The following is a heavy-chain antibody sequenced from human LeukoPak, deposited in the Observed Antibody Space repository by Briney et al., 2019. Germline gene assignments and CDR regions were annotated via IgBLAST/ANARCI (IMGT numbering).Heavy chain of an antibody. CDR3: ARDRPDTYYDILTGYYRNYYYGMDV. D-gene: IGHD3-9*01. Sequence: GRSLRLSCAASGFTFSSYGMHWVRQAPGKGLEWVAVIWYDGSNKYYADSVKGRFTISRDNSKNTLYLQMNSLRAEDTAVYYCARDRPDTYYDILTGYYRNYYYGMDVWGQGTTVTVSS. CDR1: GFTFSSYG. CDR2: IWYDGSNK. J-gene: IGHJ6*02. V-gene: IGHV3-33*01.